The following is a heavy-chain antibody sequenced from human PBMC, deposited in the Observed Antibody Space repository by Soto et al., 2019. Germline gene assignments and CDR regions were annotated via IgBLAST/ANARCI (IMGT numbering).Heavy chain of an antibody. CDR1: GFTFSSYA. J-gene: IGHJ6*03. D-gene: IGHD3-3*01. V-gene: IGHV3-23*01. CDR3: AKDQVLRFLEWLPHMDV. Sequence: GGSLRLSCAASGFTFSSYAMSWVRQAPGKGLEWVSAISGSGGSTYYADSVKGRFTISRDNSKNTLYLQMNSLRAEDTAVYYCAKDQVLRFLEWLPHMDVWGKGTTVTVSS. CDR2: ISGSGGST.